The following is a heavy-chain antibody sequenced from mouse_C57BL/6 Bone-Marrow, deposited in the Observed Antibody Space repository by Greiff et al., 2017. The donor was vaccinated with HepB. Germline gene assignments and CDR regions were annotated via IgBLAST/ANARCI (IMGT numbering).Heavy chain of an antibody. J-gene: IGHJ4*01. V-gene: IGHV1-81*01. Sequence: QVQLQQSGAELARPGDSVKLSCKASGFTFTSYGIRWVQQRTGQGLEWIGEIYPRSGTTYYNEKFKGKATLTADKSSSTVYMEIRSLTSEDAAVYFCARLTSLLAMYYWGQGTSVTVSS. D-gene: IGHD2-1*01. CDR3: ARLTSLLAMYY. CDR1: GFTFTSYG. CDR2: IYPRSGTT.